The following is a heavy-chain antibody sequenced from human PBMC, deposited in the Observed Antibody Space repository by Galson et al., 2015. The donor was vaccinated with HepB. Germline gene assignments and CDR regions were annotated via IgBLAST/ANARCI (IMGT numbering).Heavy chain of an antibody. V-gene: IGHV1-18*04. CDR1: GHTFSSYS. CDR2: IRAYSRDT. CDR3: ARGALVVVVDATQNNWFDP. J-gene: IGHJ5*02. Sequence: SVKVSCKASGHTFSSYSTTWVRQAPGQGLEWMGWIRAYSRDTAYARQLQGRVNMTTDTSTSTAYMELKSLRSDDTAVYYCARGALVVVVDATQNNWFDPWGQGTLVTVSS. D-gene: IGHD2-15*01.